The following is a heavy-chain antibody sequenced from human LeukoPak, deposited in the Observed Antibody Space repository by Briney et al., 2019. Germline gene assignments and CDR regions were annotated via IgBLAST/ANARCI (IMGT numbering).Heavy chain of an antibody. D-gene: IGHD1-26*01. V-gene: IGHV3-23*01. CDR2: ISGSGGST. CDR3: AKEALVGASNWFDP. CDR1: GFIFSSSG. Sequence: PGGSLRLSCAASGFIFSSSGMSWVRQAPGKGLEWVSTISGSGGSTYYADSVKGRFTISRDNSKNTLYLQMNSLRAEDTAVYYCAKEALVGASNWFDPWGQGTLVTVSS. J-gene: IGHJ5*02.